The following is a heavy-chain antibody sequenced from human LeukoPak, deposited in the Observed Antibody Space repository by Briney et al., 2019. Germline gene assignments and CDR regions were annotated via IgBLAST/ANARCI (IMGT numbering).Heavy chain of an antibody. Sequence: SETLSPTCTVSGASIVDGDCYWSWIRQHPGKGLEWIGHIYYSGSTFYNASLKSRVTISVDTSKSQFSLKMRSVTAADTAVYYCARLPYSDILTGSNWFDPWGQGILVTVSS. CDR3: ARLPYSDILTGSNWFDP. CDR2: IYYSGST. D-gene: IGHD3-9*01. V-gene: IGHV4-31*03. CDR1: GASIVDGDCY. J-gene: IGHJ5*02.